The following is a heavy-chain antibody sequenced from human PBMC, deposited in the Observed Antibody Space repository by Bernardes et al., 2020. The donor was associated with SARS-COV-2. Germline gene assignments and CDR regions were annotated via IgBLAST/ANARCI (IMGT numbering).Heavy chain of an antibody. CDR3: AKDDATHDFWSGGFDNYYPMDA. CDR2: IVGSDETA. J-gene: IGHJ6*02. CDR1: GLTFSLYA. Sequence: GGSLRLSCSASGLTFSLYAMGWVRQAPGRGLQWISSIVGSDETAFYADSVKGRFTISRDNSNNNLFLQMSGLTADDTAVYFCAKDDATHDFWSGGFDNYYPMDAWCQGTTVTVSS. V-gene: IGHV3-23*01. D-gene: IGHD3-3*01.